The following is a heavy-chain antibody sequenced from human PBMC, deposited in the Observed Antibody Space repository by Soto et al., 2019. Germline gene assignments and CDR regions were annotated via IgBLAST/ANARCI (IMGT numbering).Heavy chain of an antibody. CDR3: ARALRYDYGDYEYYFDY. J-gene: IGHJ4*02. Sequence: VQLVESGGGLVKPGGSLRLSCAASGFTFSSYSMNWVRQAPGKGLEWVSSISSSSSYIYYADSVKGRFTISRDNAKNSLYLQMNSLRAEDTAVYYCARALRYDYGDYEYYFDYWGQGTLVTVSS. CDR1: GFTFSSYS. D-gene: IGHD4-17*01. CDR2: ISSSSSYI. V-gene: IGHV3-21*01.